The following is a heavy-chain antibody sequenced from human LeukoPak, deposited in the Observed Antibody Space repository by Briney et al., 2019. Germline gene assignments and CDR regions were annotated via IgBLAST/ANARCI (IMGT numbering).Heavy chain of an antibody. Sequence: GGSLRLSCATSGFTFSTSWMHWVRQAPGEGLVWVSRISSDGITTTYADSVKGRFTISRDNAKNTLYLQMNSLRVEDTAVYYCARVRSSSWYDYWGQGALATVSS. V-gene: IGHV3-74*01. D-gene: IGHD6-13*01. CDR2: ISSDGITT. CDR3: ARVRSSSWYDY. J-gene: IGHJ4*02. CDR1: GFTFSTSW.